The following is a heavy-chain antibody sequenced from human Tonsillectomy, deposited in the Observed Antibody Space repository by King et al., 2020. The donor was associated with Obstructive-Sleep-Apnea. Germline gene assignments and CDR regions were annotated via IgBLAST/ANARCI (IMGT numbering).Heavy chain of an antibody. Sequence: VQLVESGGGLVKPGGSLRLSCVASEFTFTKAWLSWVRQAPGKGLEWVGRIKSKADGGTIDYAAPVSGRFTIPRDDSRNTLYLQMNSLKIEDTAVYYCITDEYYDSSGFQPGNAYWGQGTLVTVSS. J-gene: IGHJ4*02. CDR2: IKSKADGGTI. V-gene: IGHV3-15*01. CDR1: EFTFTKAW. D-gene: IGHD3-22*01. CDR3: ITDEYYDSSGFQPGNAY.